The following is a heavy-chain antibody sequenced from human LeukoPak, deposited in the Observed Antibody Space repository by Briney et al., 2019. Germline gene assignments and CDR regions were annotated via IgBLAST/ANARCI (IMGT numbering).Heavy chain of an antibody. CDR2: FVPEDGET. CDR1: GDTLTELS. V-gene: IGHV1-24*01. CDR3: ATLPRGHLFDS. D-gene: IGHD3-10*01. J-gene: IGHJ4*02. Sequence: ALVKVSCKLSGDTLTELSMHWVRQSPGKGLEWMGGFVPEDGETIYAQKFQGRVTMTEDTSTDTAYMELSSLRSDDTAVYFCATLPRGHLFDSWGQGTLVTVSS.